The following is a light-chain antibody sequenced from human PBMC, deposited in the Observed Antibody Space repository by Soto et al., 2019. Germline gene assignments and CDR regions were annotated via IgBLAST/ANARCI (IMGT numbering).Light chain of an antibody. J-gene: IGKJ1*01. CDR2: AAS. Sequence: DIQMTQSPSSLSASVGDRVTITCRASQGISKYLAWYQQRPGRVPKLLIYAASTLHSGVPSRFSGSGSGTDFTLTISSLQPEDVATYYCQGYNTAPWMFGQGTKVEIK. V-gene: IGKV1-27*01. CDR1: QGISKY. CDR3: QGYNTAPWM.